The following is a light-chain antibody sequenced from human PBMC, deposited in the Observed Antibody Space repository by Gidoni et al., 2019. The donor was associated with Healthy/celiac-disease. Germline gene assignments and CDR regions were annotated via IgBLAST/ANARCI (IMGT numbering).Light chain of an antibody. J-gene: IGLJ3*02. CDR2: RNN. CDR1: SSNIGSNY. Sequence: QSVLTQPPSASGTPGQRVNISCSGRSSNIGSNYVYWYQQLPGTAPKLRSYRNNPRPSGVPDRFSGSKSGTSASLAISGLRSEDEADYYCAAWDDSLSGRVFGGGTKLTVL. V-gene: IGLV1-47*01. CDR3: AAWDDSLSGRV.